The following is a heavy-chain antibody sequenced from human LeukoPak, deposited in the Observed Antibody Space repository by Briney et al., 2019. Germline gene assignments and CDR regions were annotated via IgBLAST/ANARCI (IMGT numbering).Heavy chain of an antibody. D-gene: IGHD3-10*01. CDR1: GFTSTIFA. Sequence: ASGNLSCKVSGFTSTIFAIGWVRQARGRRLEWIGWIVVGSGNTTYAQKFQERVTITRDMSTSTAYMELSSLRSEDTAVYYCAADGMVRGASGYFDYWGQGTLVTVSS. CDR3: AADGMVRGASGYFDY. V-gene: IGHV1-58*02. CDR2: IVVGSGNT. J-gene: IGHJ4*02.